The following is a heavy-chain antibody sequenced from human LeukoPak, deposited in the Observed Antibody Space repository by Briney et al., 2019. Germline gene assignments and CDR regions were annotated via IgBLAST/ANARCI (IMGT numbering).Heavy chain of an antibody. J-gene: IGHJ4*02. D-gene: IGHD4-17*01. Sequence: SETLSLTCTVSGGYIRSYYWSWIRQPPGKGLEWIGYIYYSGSTNYNPSLKSRVTISVDTSKNQFSLKLSSVTAADTAVYYCARAPLGDYGDYLVGFDYWGQGTLVTVSS. V-gene: IGHV4-59*01. CDR2: IYYSGST. CDR1: GGYIRSYY. CDR3: ARAPLGDYGDYLVGFDY.